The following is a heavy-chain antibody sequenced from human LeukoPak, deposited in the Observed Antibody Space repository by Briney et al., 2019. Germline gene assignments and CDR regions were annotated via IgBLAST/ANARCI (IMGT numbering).Heavy chain of an antibody. CDR2: ISSSGSTI. D-gene: IGHD3-3*01. CDR1: GFTFSSYA. CDR3: AKRGDFWSGFVRTDAFDI. Sequence: GGSLRLSCAASGFTFSSYAMSWIRQAPGKGLEWVSYISSSGSTIYYADSVKGRFTISRDNAKNSLYLQMNSLRAEDTAVYYCAKRGDFWSGFVRTDAFDIWGQGTMVTVSS. V-gene: IGHV3-11*04. J-gene: IGHJ3*02.